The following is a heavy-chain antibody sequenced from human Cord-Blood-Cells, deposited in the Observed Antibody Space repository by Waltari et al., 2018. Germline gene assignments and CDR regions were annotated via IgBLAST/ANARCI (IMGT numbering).Heavy chain of an antibody. CDR3: AREFYSGSYYFDY. V-gene: IGHV3-53*01. CDR2: IYSGGRP. Sequence: EVQLVESGGGLIQPGGSLRLSCAASGFTVSSNYMSWVRQAPGKGLEWVSVIYSGGRPYYAGSEKGRFTISRDNSKNTLYLQMNSLRAEDTAVYYCAREFYSGSYYFDYWGQGTLVTVSS. CDR1: GFTVSSNY. D-gene: IGHD1-26*01. J-gene: IGHJ4*02.